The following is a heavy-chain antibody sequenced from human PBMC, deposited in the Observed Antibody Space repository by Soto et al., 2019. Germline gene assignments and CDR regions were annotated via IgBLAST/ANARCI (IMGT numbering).Heavy chain of an antibody. J-gene: IGHJ4*02. CDR2: IYWDDDK. V-gene: IGHV2-5*02. CDR1: GFSLSTSGVG. D-gene: IGHD7-27*01. Sequence: GSGPTLVNPTQTLTLTCTFSGFSLSTSGVGVGWIRQPPGKALEWLALIYWDDDKRYSPSLKSRLTITKDISKNQVVLTMTNMDPVDTATYYCAHSLIPNWGSRGAFDYWGQGTLVTVSS. CDR3: AHSLIPNWGSRGAFDY.